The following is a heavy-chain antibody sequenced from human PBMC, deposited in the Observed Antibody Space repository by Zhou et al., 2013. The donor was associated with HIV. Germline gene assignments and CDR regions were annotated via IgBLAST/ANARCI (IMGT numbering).Heavy chain of an antibody. V-gene: IGHV1-8*03. CDR3: ARGSRYCVGTSCTRNYYMDV. D-gene: IGHD2-21*01. CDR1: KYTFTNFD. J-gene: IGHJ6*03. Sequence: QVQLVQSGTEVKKPGASVKISCKASKYTFTNFDINWVRQASGQGLEWMGWMNPNSGNAGYAQKFQGRVTITRNTSVSTAYMELSSLSLDDTALYFCARGSRYCVGTSCTRNYYMDVWGSGTTVTVSS. CDR2: MNPNSGNA.